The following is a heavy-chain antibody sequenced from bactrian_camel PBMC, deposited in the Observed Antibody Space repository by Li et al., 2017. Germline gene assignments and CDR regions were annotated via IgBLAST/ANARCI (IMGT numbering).Heavy chain of an antibody. Sequence: HVQLVESGGGLVQPGDSLKVSCKFTGFTFSRYGMSWVRQAPGKGLEWVSGIYRDGTNTYYANSVKGRFTISRDNAKSTLYLQMNSLKPEDTAVYYCAADYRAYYSDATDLGYWGQGTQVTVS. D-gene: IGHD2*01. CDR1: GFTFSRYG. J-gene: IGHJ6*01. CDR3: AADYRAYYSDATDLGY. V-gene: IGHV3S7*01. CDR2: IYRDGTNT.